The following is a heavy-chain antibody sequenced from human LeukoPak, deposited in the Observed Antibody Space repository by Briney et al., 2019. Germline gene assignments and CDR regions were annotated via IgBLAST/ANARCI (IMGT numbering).Heavy chain of an antibody. CDR1: GYTFTSYA. CDR3: ARERQQLVKGFDP. J-gene: IGHJ5*02. V-gene: IGHV1-3*01. D-gene: IGHD6-13*01. Sequence: ASVKVSCKASGYTFTSYAMHWVRQAPGKRLEWMGWINAGNGNTKYSQKFQGRVTITRDTSASTAYMELSSLRSEDTAVYYCARERQQLVKGFDPWGQGTLVTVSS. CDR2: INAGNGNT.